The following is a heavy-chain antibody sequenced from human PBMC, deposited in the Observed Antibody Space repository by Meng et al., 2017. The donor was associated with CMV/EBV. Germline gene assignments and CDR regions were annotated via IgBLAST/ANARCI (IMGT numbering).Heavy chain of an antibody. Sequence: TVSGGSVSSGSYYWSWIRQPPGKGLEWIGYIYYSGSTNYNPSLKSRVTISVDTSKNQFSLKLSSVTAADTAVYYCARGGGSGNWFDPWGQGTLVTVSS. V-gene: IGHV4-61*01. CDR1: GGSVSSGSYY. CDR3: ARGGGSGNWFDP. J-gene: IGHJ5*02. D-gene: IGHD1-26*01. CDR2: IYYSGST.